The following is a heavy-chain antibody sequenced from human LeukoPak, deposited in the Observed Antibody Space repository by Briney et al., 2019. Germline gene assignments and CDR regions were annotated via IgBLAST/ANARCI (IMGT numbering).Heavy chain of an antibody. J-gene: IGHJ4*02. D-gene: IGHD5-18*01. CDR1: GFTFSSYS. Sequence: GGSLRLSCAASGFTFSSYSMTWVRQAPGKGLEWVSSISSSSSYIYYADSVKGRFTISRDNAKNSLYLQMNSLRAEDTAVCYCARDGYSFGHDFDYWGQGTLVTVSS. V-gene: IGHV3-21*01. CDR3: ARDGYSFGHDFDY. CDR2: ISSSSSYI.